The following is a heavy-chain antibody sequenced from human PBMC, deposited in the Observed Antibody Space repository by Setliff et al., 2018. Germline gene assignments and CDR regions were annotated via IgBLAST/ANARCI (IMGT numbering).Heavy chain of an antibody. CDR1: GGSISSMSYY. J-gene: IGHJ3*02. CDR2: IYHSGSS. V-gene: IGHV4-39*07. D-gene: IGHD3-3*01. Sequence: SETLSLTCTVSGGSISSMSYYWGWIRQPPGKGLEWIGSIYHSGSSYYNSSLRSRVTISVDTSKNQFSLILRSVTAADTAVYYCASPGRDNLDSPFDAFDIWGQGTKVTV. CDR3: ASPGRDNLDSPFDAFDI.